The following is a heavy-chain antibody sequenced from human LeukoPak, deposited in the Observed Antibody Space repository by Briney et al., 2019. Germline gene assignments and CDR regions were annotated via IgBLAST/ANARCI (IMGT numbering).Heavy chain of an antibody. J-gene: IGHJ4*02. CDR1: GFTFSSYA. Sequence: PGGSLRLSCAASGFTFSSYALSWVRQAPGRGLEWVSLISWSSLTTEYADSVKGRFTVSRDNSKNTLSLQMNSLNADDTAVYYCAKHVRTSVRFFDSWGQGTLVTVSS. CDR2: ISWSSLTT. D-gene: IGHD2-2*01. CDR3: AKHVRTSVRFFDS. V-gene: IGHV3-23*01.